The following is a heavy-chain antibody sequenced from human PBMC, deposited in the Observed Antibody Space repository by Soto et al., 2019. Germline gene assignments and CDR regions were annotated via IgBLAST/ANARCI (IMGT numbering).Heavy chain of an antibody. CDR2: ISSNGGST. D-gene: IGHD1-26*01. J-gene: IGHJ3*01. CDR3: ARSGSYEAIDF. Sequence: GSLILSCAASGFTFSSYAMHWVRQAPGKGLEYVSAISSNGGSTYYADSVKGRFTISRDNSKNTLYLQMGSLRAEDMAVYYFARSGSYEAIDFWGQGPMVTVS. CDR1: GFTFSSYA. V-gene: IGHV3-64*02.